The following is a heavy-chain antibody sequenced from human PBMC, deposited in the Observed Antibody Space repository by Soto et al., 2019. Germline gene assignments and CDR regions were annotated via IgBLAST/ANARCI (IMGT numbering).Heavy chain of an antibody. D-gene: IGHD6-19*01. Sequence: SETLSLTCAVSSGSISSSNWWSWVRQPPGKGLEWIGEIYHSGSTNYNPSLKSRVTISVDKSKNQFSLKLSSVTAADTAVYYCARMTAVAGTVGLFDYWGQGTLVTVSS. V-gene: IGHV4-4*02. CDR1: SGSISSSNW. CDR2: IYHSGST. CDR3: ARMTAVAGTVGLFDY. J-gene: IGHJ4*02.